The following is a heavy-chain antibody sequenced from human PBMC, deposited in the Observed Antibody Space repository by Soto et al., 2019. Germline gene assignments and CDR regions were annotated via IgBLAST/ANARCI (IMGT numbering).Heavy chain of an antibody. D-gene: IGHD3-10*01. Sequence: ASVKVSCKASGYTFTSYGISCVRQAPGQGLEWMGWISAYNGNTNYAQKLQGRVTMTTDTSTSTAYMELRSLRSDDTAVYYCARDQAILWFGELLFESDYYYYYGMDVWGQGTTVTVSS. J-gene: IGHJ6*02. CDR2: ISAYNGNT. V-gene: IGHV1-18*01. CDR1: GYTFTSYG. CDR3: ARDQAILWFGELLFESDYYYYYGMDV.